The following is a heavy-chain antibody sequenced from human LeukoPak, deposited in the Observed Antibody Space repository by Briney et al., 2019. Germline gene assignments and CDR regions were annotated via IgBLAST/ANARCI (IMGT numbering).Heavy chain of an antibody. V-gene: IGHV3-23*01. D-gene: IGHD4-17*01. CDR2: ISDSGVGT. J-gene: IGHJ4*02. CDR3: AKCTTWNTHYPIDY. CDR1: GFTFSTSW. Sequence: GGSLRLSCEASGFTFSTSWMSWVRQAPGVGLEWVSGISDSGVGTYYADSVKGRFTISRDNSKNTLYLQMSSLRAEDTAVYYCAKCTTWNTHYPIDYWGQGTLVSVSS.